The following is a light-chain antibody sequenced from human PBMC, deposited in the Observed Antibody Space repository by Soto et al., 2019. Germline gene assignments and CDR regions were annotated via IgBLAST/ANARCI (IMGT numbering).Light chain of an antibody. CDR1: QSVSNSF. V-gene: IGKV3D-15*01. CDR2: AAS. Sequence: VVLTQSPCTLSLSPGARASLSCRASQSVSNSFLAWYQQKPGQSPRLLIYAASARAIGIPDRFSGSGSGTEFTLTISSLQSEDFAVYHCQQYNDWPPITFGQGTRLEIK. CDR3: QQYNDWPPIT. J-gene: IGKJ5*01.